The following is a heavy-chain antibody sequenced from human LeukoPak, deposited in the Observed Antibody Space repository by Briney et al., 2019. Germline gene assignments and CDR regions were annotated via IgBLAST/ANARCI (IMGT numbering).Heavy chain of an antibody. V-gene: IGHV4-30-4*08. Sequence: PSETLSLTXTVSGGSISSGDYYWSGIRQPPGKGLEWIGYIYYSGSTYYNPSLKSRVTISVDTSKNQFSLKLSSVTAADTAVYYCARATTCGGDCYYRYYFDYWGQGTLVTVSS. J-gene: IGHJ4*02. CDR2: IYYSGST. D-gene: IGHD2-21*01. CDR3: ARATTCGGDCYYRYYFDY. CDR1: GGSISSGDYY.